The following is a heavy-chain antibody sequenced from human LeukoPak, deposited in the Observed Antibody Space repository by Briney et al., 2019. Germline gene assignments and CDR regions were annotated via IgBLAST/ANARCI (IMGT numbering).Heavy chain of an antibody. J-gene: IGHJ4*02. CDR2: INHSGST. Sequence: SETLSLTCAVYGGSFSGYYWSWIRQPPGKGLEWIGEINHSGSTNYNPSLKSRVTISVDTSKNQFSLKLSSVTAADTAVYYCARHLGAGYYGYYFDYWGQGTLVTVSS. D-gene: IGHD3-3*01. V-gene: IGHV4-34*01. CDR3: ARHLGAGYYGYYFDY. CDR1: GGSFSGYY.